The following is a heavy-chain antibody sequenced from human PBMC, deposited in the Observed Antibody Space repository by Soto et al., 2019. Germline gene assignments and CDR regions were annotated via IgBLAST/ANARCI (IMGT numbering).Heavy chain of an antibody. CDR1: GLTFSTFG. CDR2: IWGDGSQS. CDR3: VTSHDMPI. J-gene: IGHJ3*02. V-gene: IGHV3-33*03. Sequence: QVHLVESGGGVVQPTSSRTLSCVVSGLTFSTFGMHWVRQAPGKGLEWVAVIWGDGSQSYYHETVRGRFTVTRDNSRRRLYPHMTVLKVEHTAVYYGVTSHDMPIWGQGT. D-gene: IGHD3-10*01.